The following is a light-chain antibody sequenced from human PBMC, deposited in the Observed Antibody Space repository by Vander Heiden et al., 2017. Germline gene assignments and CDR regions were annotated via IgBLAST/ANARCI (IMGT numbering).Light chain of an antibody. CDR2: WAS. J-gene: IGKJ1*01. CDR1: RHVLYSSNSKNY. CDR3: QQDDSAPRT. V-gene: IGKV4-1*01. Sequence: DIVMTQSPASLAVSLGGGATINCKSSRHVLYSSNSKNYLAWYQQKPGQPPKLLIYWASTRESGVPDRFSGSGSGTDFTLTISSLQAEDVAVYYCQQDDSAPRTFGQGTKVEI.